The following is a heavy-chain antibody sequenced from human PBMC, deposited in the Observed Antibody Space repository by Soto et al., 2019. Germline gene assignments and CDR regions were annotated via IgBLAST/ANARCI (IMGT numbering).Heavy chain of an antibody. CDR1: GGSFSGYY. CDR2: INHSGST. J-gene: IGHJ4*02. CDR3: ARMPRYYDFWSGPKGFDY. V-gene: IGHV4-34*01. D-gene: IGHD3-3*01. Sequence: QVQLQQWGAGLLKPSETLSLTCAVYGGSFSGYYWSWIRQPPGKGLEWIGEINHSGSTNYNPSLKSRVTISVDTSKTQFSLKLSSVTAADTAVYYCARMPRYYDFWSGPKGFDYWGQGTLVTVSS.